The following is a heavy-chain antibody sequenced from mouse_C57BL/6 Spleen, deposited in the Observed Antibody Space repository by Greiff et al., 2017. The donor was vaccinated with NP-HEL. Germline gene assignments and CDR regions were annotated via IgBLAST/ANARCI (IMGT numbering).Heavy chain of an antibody. CDR2: IDPETGGT. CDR1: GYTFTDYE. J-gene: IGHJ1*03. Sequence: QVQLQQSGAELVRPGASVTLSCKASGYTFTDYEMHWVKQTPVHGLEWIGAIDPETGGTAYNQKFKSKATLTVDKSSSTAYMQLSSLTSEDSAVYYCARSGYYSNYDWYFDVWGTGTTVTVSS. CDR3: ARSGYYSNYDWYFDV. V-gene: IGHV1-15*01. D-gene: IGHD2-5*01.